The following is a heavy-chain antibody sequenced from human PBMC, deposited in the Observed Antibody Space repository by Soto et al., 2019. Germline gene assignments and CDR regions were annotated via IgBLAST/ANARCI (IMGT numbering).Heavy chain of an antibody. CDR2: IYPGDSDT. CDR3: ARSGDSSGYYYYYGMDV. V-gene: IGHV5-51*01. J-gene: IGHJ6*02. D-gene: IGHD3-22*01. Sequence: PRESLKISCKGSGYSFTSYWIGWVRQMPGKGLEWMGIIYPGDSDTRYSPSFQGQVTISADKSISTAYLQWSSLKASDTAMYYCARSGDSSGYYYYYGMDVWGQGTTVTVSS. CDR1: GYSFTSYW.